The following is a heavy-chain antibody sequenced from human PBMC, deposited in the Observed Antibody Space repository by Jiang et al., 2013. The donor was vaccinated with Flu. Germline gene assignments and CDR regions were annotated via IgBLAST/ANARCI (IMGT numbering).Heavy chain of an antibody. Sequence: GSGLVKPSQTLSLTCTVSGGSISSGGYYWSWIRQHPGKGLEWIGYIYYSGSTYYNPSLKSRVTISVDTSKNQFSLKLSSVTAADTAVYYCARYPPETKGLLSNPGHAFDIWGQRGQWVTGLF. D-gene: IGHD2-2*01. CDR3: ARYPPETKGLLSNPGHAFDI. CDR1: GGSISSGGYY. J-gene: IGHJ3*02. V-gene: IGHV4-31*03. CDR2: IYYSGST.